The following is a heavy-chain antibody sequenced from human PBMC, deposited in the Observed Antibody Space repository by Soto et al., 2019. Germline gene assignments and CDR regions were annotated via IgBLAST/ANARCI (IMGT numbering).Heavy chain of an antibody. Sequence: QVQLQESGPGLVKPSETLSLTCTVSGGSISSYYWSWIRQPPGKGLEWIGYIYYSGSTNYNPSLKSRVTISVDTSKNQFSLKLSSVTAADTAVYYCARATGFLEWFIDYWGQGTLVTVSS. D-gene: IGHD3-3*01. CDR2: IYYSGST. V-gene: IGHV4-59*01. CDR1: GGSISSYY. J-gene: IGHJ4*02. CDR3: ARATGFLEWFIDY.